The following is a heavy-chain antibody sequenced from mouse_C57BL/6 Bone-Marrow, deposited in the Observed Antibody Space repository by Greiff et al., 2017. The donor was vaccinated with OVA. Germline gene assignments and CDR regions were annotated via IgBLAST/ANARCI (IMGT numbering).Heavy chain of an antibody. V-gene: IGHV1-15*01. J-gene: IGHJ4*01. CDR2: IDPETGGT. CDR1: GYTFTDSE. CDR3: ARVYSNYYAMDY. Sequence: VQLQQSGAELVRPGASVKLSCKASGYTFTDSEMNWVKQTPGQGLEWIGTIDPETGGTAYNEQFKGKAILTADKSSSTAYMELRSLTSEDSAVYDGARVYSNYYAMDYWGQGTSVTVSS. D-gene: IGHD2-5*01.